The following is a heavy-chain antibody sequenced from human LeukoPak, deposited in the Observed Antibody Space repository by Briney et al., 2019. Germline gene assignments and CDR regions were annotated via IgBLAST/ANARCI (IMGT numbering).Heavy chain of an antibody. CDR2: IRYDGNNK. CDR3: VKDNPLDY. V-gene: IGHV3-30*02. J-gene: IGHJ4*02. D-gene: IGHD1-14*01. Sequence: GGSLRLSCGASGFTFSNYGMLWVRQAPGKGLDWVAFIRYDGNNKLYADSVKGRLTISRDNSKNTLYLHINSLRAEDTAVYYCVKDNPLDYWGQGTLVTVSS. CDR1: GFTFSNYG.